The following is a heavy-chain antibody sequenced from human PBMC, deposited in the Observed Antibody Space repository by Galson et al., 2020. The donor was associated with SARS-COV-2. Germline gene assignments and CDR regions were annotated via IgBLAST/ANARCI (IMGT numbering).Heavy chain of an antibody. Sequence: SETLSLTCAVSGGSISSSTWWSWVRQPPGKGLEWIGEIYHSGSTNYNPSLKSRVTISVDKSKNQFSLKLSSVTAADTAVYYCARSDYGSGSYYNVFDYWGQGTLVTVSS. J-gene: IGHJ4*02. CDR3: ARSDYGSGSYYNVFDY. CDR1: GGSISSSTW. D-gene: IGHD3-10*01. V-gene: IGHV4-4*02. CDR2: IYHSGST.